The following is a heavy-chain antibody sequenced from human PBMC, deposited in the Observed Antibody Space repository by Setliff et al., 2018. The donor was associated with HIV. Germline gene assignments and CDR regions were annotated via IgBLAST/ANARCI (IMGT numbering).Heavy chain of an antibody. CDR1: GYMFTGYY. CDR3: ARGPTVGAADY. J-gene: IGHJ4*02. Sequence: ASVKVSCKASGYMFTGYYIHWVRQAPGQGLEWMGWINPYSGGTNYAQKFQGSVTMTRDTSITTAYMELSRLISDDTAVYYCARGPTVGAADYWGQGTLVTVSS. CDR2: INPYSGGT. V-gene: IGHV1-2*02. D-gene: IGHD1-26*01.